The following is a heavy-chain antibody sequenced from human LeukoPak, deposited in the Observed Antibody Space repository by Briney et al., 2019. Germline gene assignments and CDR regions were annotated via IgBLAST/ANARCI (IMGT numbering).Heavy chain of an antibody. Sequence: GGSLRLSCAASGFTFSSFAMHWVRQAPGKELEWVGVIRNDGTTKYYGDSVNGRVTISRDNSKNTVYLQMNSLRAEDTALYYCATVTTPSDHWGQGTLVTVSS. CDR3: ATVTTPSDH. V-gene: IGHV3-30*03. J-gene: IGHJ4*02. CDR2: IRNDGTTK. CDR1: GFTFSSFA. D-gene: IGHD4-17*01.